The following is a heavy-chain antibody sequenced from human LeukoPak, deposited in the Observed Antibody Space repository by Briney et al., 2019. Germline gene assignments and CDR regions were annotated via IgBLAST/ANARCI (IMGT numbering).Heavy chain of an antibody. CDR2: MKPNSANT. CDR3: ARGPPPHCSGGSCYSWGFVGY. CDR1: GYTFTNYD. J-gene: IGHJ4*02. V-gene: IGHV1-8*01. Sequence: ASVKVSCKASGYTFTNYDINWVRQATGQGLEWVGCMKPNSANTGYAQKFQGRVTMTRDTSISTAYMELSSLRSEDTAVYYCARGPPPHCSGGSCYSWGFVGYWGQGTLVTVSS. D-gene: IGHD2-15*01.